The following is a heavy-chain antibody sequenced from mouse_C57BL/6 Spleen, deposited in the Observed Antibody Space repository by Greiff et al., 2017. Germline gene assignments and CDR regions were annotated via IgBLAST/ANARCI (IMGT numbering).Heavy chain of an antibody. D-gene: IGHD2-13*01. CDR3: SDYVWAY. CDR2: IWRGGST. Sequence: VQLKQSGPGLVQPSQSLSISCTASGFSLTSYGVHWVRQSPGKGLEWLGVIWRGGSTDYNAAFISRLSISKDKSKRQVFFMMNRLHADDSAINDGSDYVWAYWGQGTLVTVSA. CDR1: GFSLTSYG. V-gene: IGHV2-2*01. J-gene: IGHJ3*01.